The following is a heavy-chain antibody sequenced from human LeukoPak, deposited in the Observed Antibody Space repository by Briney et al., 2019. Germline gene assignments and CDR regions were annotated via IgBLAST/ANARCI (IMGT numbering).Heavy chain of an antibody. CDR3: AREKARSYWSFDL. Sequence: GGSLRLSCAASGFTFSSYAMSWVRQAPGKGLEWVSSISSSGITKDHADSVKGRFTISRDNAKNSVYLQMNSLRAEDTAVFYCAREKARSYWSFDLRGRGTLVTVSS. J-gene: IGHJ2*01. D-gene: IGHD2-15*01. CDR1: GFTFSSYA. V-gene: IGHV3-48*03. CDR2: ISSSGITK.